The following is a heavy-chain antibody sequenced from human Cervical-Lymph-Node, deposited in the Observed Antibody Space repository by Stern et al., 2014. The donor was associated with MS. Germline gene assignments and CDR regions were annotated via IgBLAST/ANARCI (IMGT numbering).Heavy chain of an antibody. CDR2: ISSGSNSI. CDR1: GFSISTYT. CDR3: ARDTDYYGMDV. V-gene: IGHV3-21*01. Sequence: VQLVQSGGGLVKPGGSLRLSCAASGFSISTYTMNWVRQAPGKGLEWVSSISSGSNSIYYADSGRGRFTISRDNAKNSLYLEMNSLRDDDTAVYFCARDTDYYGMDVWGQGSTVTVSS. J-gene: IGHJ6*02.